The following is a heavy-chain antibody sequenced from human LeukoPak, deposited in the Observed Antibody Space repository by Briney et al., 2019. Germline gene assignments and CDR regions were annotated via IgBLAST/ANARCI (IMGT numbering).Heavy chain of an antibody. CDR1: GFTLSSYG. Sequence: SGGSLRLSCAASGFTLSSYGMHWVRQAPGKGLEWVAVISYDGSNKYYADSVKGRFTISRDNSKNTLYLQMNSLRAEDTAVYYCAKRAFGSERHLDYWGQGTLVTVSS. J-gene: IGHJ4*02. CDR2: ISYDGSNK. CDR3: AKRAFGSERHLDY. D-gene: IGHD3-10*01. V-gene: IGHV3-30*18.